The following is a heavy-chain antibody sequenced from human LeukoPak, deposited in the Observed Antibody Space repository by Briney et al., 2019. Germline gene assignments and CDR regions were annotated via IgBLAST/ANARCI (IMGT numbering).Heavy chain of an antibody. CDR1: GFTFSSYG. CDR2: ISYDGSNK. J-gene: IGHJ3*02. V-gene: IGHV3-30*18. D-gene: IGHD1-26*01. CDR3: AKGGSYGSHDAFDI. Sequence: PGRSLRLSCAASGFTFSSYGMHWVRQAPGKGLEWVAVISYDGSNKYYADSVKGRFTISRDNSKNTLYLQMNSLRAEDTAVYYCAKGGSYGSHDAFDIWGQGTMVTVSS.